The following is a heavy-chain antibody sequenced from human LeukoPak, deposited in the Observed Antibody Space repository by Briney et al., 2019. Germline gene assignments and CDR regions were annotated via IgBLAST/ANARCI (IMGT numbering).Heavy chain of an antibody. Sequence: PGGSLRLSCAASGFTFSSYEMNWVRQAPGKGLEWVGRIRSKTDGGTTDYAASVKGRFTISRDDSKNTLYLQINSLKTEDTAMYYCTTLRPGAFDYWGQGTLVTVSS. CDR1: GFTFSSYE. D-gene: IGHD3-10*01. CDR3: TTLRPGAFDY. CDR2: IRSKTDGGTT. J-gene: IGHJ4*02. V-gene: IGHV3-15*01.